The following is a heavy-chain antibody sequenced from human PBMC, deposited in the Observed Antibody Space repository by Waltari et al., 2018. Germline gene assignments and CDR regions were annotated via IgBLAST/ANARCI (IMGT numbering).Heavy chain of an antibody. Sequence: QVQLTESGPGLVKPSQTLSLPCTVPGGSISSDGYYWSWVRQPRGKGLEWIGHIYYRGNTNYSPSLKDRISISVGTSKNQFSLRLTSVTAADTAVYYCARYGYYGGPPFDSWGQGTLVTVSS. J-gene: IGHJ4*02. V-gene: IGHV4-31*03. D-gene: IGHD3-3*01. CDR1: GGSISSDGYY. CDR3: ARYGYYGGPPFDS. CDR2: IYYRGNT.